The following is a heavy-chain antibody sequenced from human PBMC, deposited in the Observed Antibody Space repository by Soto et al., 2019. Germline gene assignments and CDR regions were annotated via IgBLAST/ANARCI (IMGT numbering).Heavy chain of an antibody. D-gene: IGHD4-4*01. CDR3: VRLVGNSWLDY. J-gene: IGHJ4*02. Sequence: QVQLQQSGPGLVKPSQTLSLTCAIYGDSVSSNSVVWNWIRQSPSRGLEWLGRTYYRSQWHYYYAVFVQSRIRIDPDTSKNQAPLQLDSVSPEDSAVYSCVRLVGNSWLDYWVQGTLVTVSS. V-gene: IGHV6-1*01. CDR2: TYYRSQWHY. CDR1: GDSVSSNSVV.